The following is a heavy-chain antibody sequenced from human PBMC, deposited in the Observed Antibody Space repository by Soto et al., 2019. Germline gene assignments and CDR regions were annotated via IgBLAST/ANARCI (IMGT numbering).Heavy chain of an antibody. CDR1: GGTFSSYA. CDR3: ARGDRTYYYDSSGYYGFDY. V-gene: IGHV1-69*01. D-gene: IGHD3-22*01. Sequence: QVQLVQSGAEVKKPGSSVKVSCKASGGTFSSYAISWVRQAPGQGLEWMGGIIPIFGTANYAQKFQGRVRITADESTSTAYMELSSLRSEDTAVYYCARGDRTYYYDSSGYYGFDYWGQGTLVTVSS. CDR2: IIPIFGTA. J-gene: IGHJ4*02.